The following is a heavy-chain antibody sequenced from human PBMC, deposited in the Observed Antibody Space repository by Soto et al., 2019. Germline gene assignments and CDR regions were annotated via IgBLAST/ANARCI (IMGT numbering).Heavy chain of an antibody. CDR3: AVTDLPFRPLTEPTENGMDV. Sequence: ELVQSGPAAREPGTSVKVSCRASGFSFGDSAVQLVRQGLGQRLAWRGWFVVVNGNTNYAPRFEGRVTLTMDAYTSTRHLELISLSSDDTSVYFCAVTDLPFRPLTEPTENGMDVWGQGTPVTVS. CDR1: GFSFGDSA. J-gene: IGHJ6*02. CDR2: FVVVNGNT. V-gene: IGHV1-58*01. D-gene: IGHD2-8*01.